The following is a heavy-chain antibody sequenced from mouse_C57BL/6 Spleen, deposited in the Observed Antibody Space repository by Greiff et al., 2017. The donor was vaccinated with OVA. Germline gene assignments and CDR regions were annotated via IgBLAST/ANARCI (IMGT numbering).Heavy chain of an antibody. Sequence: ESGPGLVKPSQSLSLTCSVTGYSITSGYYWNWIRQFPGNKLEWMGYISYDGSNNYNPSLKNRISITRDTSKNQFFLKLNSVTTEDTATYYCARAYYDYDGNYFDYWGQGTTLTVSS. CDR1: GYSITSGYY. CDR3: ARAYYDYDGNYFDY. D-gene: IGHD2-4*01. V-gene: IGHV3-6*01. CDR2: ISYDGSN. J-gene: IGHJ2*01.